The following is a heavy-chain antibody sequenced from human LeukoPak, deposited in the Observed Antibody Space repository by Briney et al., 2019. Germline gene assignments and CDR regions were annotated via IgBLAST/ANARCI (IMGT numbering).Heavy chain of an antibody. D-gene: IGHD2-21*02. CDR1: GVSISSSSHF. CDR2: IYYSGTS. V-gene: IGHV4-39*01. J-gene: IGHJ3*02. CDR3: ARSIIVVVAAGALDI. Sequence: SETLSLTCTVSGVSISSSSHFWGWIRQPPGKGLEWIGAIYYSGTSYYKPSLKGRVTISVDTSKSQFSLKLSSVTAADTAVYYCARSIIVVVAAGALDIWGQGTMVTVSS.